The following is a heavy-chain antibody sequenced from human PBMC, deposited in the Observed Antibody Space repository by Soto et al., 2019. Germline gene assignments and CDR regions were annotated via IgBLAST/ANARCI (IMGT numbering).Heavy chain of an antibody. Sequence: QVKLQESGPGLVRPSQILSLTCPFPGGSITSGGNSWSWFGRHPGKGLEWMGYIYYSGSTYYNPSLKSRVTISVDTSKNQFSLKLSSVTAADTAVYYCAREWRDYYFDYWGQGTLVTVSS. V-gene: IGHV4-31*03. CDR3: AREWRDYYFDY. CDR2: IYYSGST. CDR1: GGSITSGGNS. J-gene: IGHJ4*02.